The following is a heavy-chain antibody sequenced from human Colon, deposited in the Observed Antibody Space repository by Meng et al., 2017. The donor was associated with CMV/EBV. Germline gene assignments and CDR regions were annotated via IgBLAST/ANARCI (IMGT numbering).Heavy chain of an antibody. Sequence: QVQLVPSGAEVKKPGASLKFSCKASGYTFTGYYMHWVRQSPGQGLEWMGWMNPNSGNTGYAQKFQGRVTMTRNTSISTAYMELSGLRSEDTAVYYCARENSGYDNRRGFDYWGQGTLVTVSS. CDR1: GYTFTGYY. D-gene: IGHD5-12*01. V-gene: IGHV1-8*02. J-gene: IGHJ4*02. CDR2: MNPNSGNT. CDR3: ARENSGYDNRRGFDY.